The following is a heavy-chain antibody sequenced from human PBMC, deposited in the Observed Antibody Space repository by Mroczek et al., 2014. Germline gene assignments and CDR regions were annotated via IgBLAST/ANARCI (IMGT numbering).Heavy chain of an antibody. CDR3: AANLPLQTTVDPYAFDI. V-gene: IGHV1-46*01. CDR2: INPSGGST. CDR1: GYTFTSYY. D-gene: IGHD4-23*01. Sequence: QVQLQQWGAEVKKPGASVKVSCKASGYTFTSYYMHWVRQAPGQGLEWMGIINPSGGSTSYAQKFQGRVTMTRDTSTSTVYMKLSSLRSEDTAVYYCAANLPLQTTVDPYAFDIWGQGTMVTVSS. J-gene: IGHJ3*02.